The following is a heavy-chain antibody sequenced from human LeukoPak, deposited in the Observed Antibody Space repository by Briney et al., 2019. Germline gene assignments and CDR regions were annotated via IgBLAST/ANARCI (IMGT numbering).Heavy chain of an antibody. D-gene: IGHD3-3*01. CDR2: VHYNGSP. J-gene: IGHJ6*03. Sequence: SETLSLTCSVSGGSISGYYWSWIRQAPGEGLEWSGYVHYNGSPNYNASLKSRGTISVDASKNQISLKVSFVRAADTAVYYCARTTFWSGRSPDYHHCYMDVWGKGTTVTVSS. CDR1: GGSISGYY. CDR3: ARTTFWSGRSPDYHHCYMDV. V-gene: IGHV4-59*01.